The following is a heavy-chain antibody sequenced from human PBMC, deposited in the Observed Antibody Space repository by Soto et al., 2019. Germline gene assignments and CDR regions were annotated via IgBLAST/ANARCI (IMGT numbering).Heavy chain of an antibody. CDR3: ARKHFPSTYASFDY. CDR2: ISAYNGNT. D-gene: IGHD3-3*02. Sequence: QVQLVQSGAEMKKPGASVKVSCKSSGYTFTTYGISWVRQAPGQGLEWRGWISAYNGNTHYAQKLQGRVTMTTDTSTSTAHAELRSLRSDDTAVYYCARKHFPSTYASFDYWGQGTLVTVSS. CDR1: GYTFTTYG. J-gene: IGHJ4*02. V-gene: IGHV1-18*04.